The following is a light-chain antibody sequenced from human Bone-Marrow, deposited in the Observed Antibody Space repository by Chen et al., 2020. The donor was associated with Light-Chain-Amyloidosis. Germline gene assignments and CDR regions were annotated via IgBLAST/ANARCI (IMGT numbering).Light chain of an antibody. CDR1: DLPTKY. V-gene: IGLV3-25*03. J-gene: IGLJ2*01. CDR2: RDT. Sequence: SYELTQPPSVSVSPGQTARITCSGDDLPTKYAYWYQQKPGQAPVLVIHRDTERPSGISERFSGSCSGTTATFTISGVQAEDDADYHCQSADSSGTYEVIFGGGTKLTVL. CDR3: QSADSSGTYEVI.